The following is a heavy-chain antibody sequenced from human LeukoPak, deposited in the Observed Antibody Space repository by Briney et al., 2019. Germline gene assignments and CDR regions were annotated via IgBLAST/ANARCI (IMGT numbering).Heavy chain of an antibody. D-gene: IGHD4-17*01. CDR1: GGTFSSYA. J-gene: IGHJ5*02. Sequence: ASVKVSCKASGGTFSSYAINWVRQAPGQGLEWMGRINPNSGGTNYAQKFQGRVTMTRDTSISTAYMELSRLRSDDTAVYYCARDPTYGDYPNWFDPWGQGTLVTVSS. CDR2: INPNSGGT. V-gene: IGHV1-2*06. CDR3: ARDPTYGDYPNWFDP.